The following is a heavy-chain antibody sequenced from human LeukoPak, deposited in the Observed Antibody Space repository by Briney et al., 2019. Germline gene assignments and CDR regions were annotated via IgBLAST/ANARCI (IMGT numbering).Heavy chain of an antibody. D-gene: IGHD6-19*01. Sequence: PGASVKVSCKASGYTFTGYYMHWVRQAPGQGLEWMGWISAYNGNTNYAQKLQGRVTMTTDTSTSTAYMELRSLRSDDTAVYYCASHSSGWYNYYYYYYMDVWGKGTTVTISS. J-gene: IGHJ6*03. CDR2: ISAYNGNT. CDR1: GYTFTGYY. CDR3: ASHSSGWYNYYYYYYMDV. V-gene: IGHV1-18*04.